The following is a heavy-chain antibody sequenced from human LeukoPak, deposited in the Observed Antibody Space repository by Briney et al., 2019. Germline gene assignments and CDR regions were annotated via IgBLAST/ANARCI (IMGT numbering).Heavy chain of an antibody. J-gene: IGHJ3*02. CDR3: AREHMSDAFDI. Sequence: PSETLSLTCAVYGGSFTGYYWSWIRQPPGKGLEWIGEINHSGSTNYNPSLKSRVTISADTSKNQFSLKLSSATAADTAVYYCAREHMSDAFDIWGQGTMVTVSS. V-gene: IGHV4-34*01. CDR1: GGSFTGYY. D-gene: IGHD2-21*01. CDR2: INHSGST.